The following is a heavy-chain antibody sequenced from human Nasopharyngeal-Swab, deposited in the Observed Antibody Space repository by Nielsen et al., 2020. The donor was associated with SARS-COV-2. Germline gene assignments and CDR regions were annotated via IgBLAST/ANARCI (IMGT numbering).Heavy chain of an antibody. D-gene: IGHD2-8*01. CDR2: ISRTYST. V-gene: IGHV3-69-1*01. Sequence: GESLKISCVASGVIFSKYWMHWVRQAPGKGLEWVSAISRTYSTYYADSVRGRFTVSRDNSKNTLYLQMGSLRAEDTAVYYCARGTTITPGVDYWGQGTLVTVSS. CDR3: ARGTTITPGVDY. CDR1: GVIFSKYW. J-gene: IGHJ4*02.